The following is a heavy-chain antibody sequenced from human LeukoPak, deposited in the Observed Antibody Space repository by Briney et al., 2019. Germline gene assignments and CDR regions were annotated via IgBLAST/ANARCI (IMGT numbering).Heavy chain of an antibody. CDR1: GYTFTSYD. D-gene: IGHD3-3*01. CDR3: ARTTDDFWSGYYTSLTNYYYYYMDV. V-gene: IGHV1-8*01. Sequence: ASVKVSCKASGYTFTSYDINWVRQATGQGREWMGWMNPNSGNTGYAQKFQGRVTMTRNTSKSTAYMELSSLRSEDTAVYYCARTTDDFWSGYYTSLTNYYYYYMDVWGKGTTVTVSS. J-gene: IGHJ6*03. CDR2: MNPNSGNT.